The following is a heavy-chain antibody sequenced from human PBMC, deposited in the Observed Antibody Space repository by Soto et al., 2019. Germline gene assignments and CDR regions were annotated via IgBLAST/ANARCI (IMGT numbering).Heavy chain of an antibody. V-gene: IGHV1-69*13. D-gene: IGHD1-26*01. Sequence: SVKVSCKASGGAFSSHTIAWVRQAPGQGLEWMGGIIPTFGTATNAPKFQGRVAISADASSNTAYMELSSLTPEDTAVYYCASERSAQYFDYWGQGTMVTVSS. CDR2: IIPTFGTA. J-gene: IGHJ4*02. CDR1: GGAFSSHT. CDR3: ASERSAQYFDY.